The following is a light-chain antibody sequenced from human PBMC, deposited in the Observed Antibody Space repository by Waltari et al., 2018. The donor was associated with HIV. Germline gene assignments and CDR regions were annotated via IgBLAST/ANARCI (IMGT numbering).Light chain of an antibody. CDR1: TGPVTSAYY. CDR3: LLYYGGSWV. V-gene: IGLV7-43*01. Sequence: QTVVTQEPSLPVSPGGTVTLTCASTTGPVTSAYYPNWSQQKPGQAPRSLIYNTGNKNSWTPARFSGSLLGDKAALTLSGVQAEDEAEYYCLLYYGGSWVFGGGTKLTVL. CDR2: NTG. J-gene: IGLJ3*02.